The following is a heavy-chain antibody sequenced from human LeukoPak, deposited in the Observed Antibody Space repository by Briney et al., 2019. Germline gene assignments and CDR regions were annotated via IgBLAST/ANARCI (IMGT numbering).Heavy chain of an antibody. D-gene: IGHD3-22*01. CDR1: GGPIGGTDYY. Sequence: SETLSLTCTVSGGPIGGTDYYWRWLRQPPGKGLEWIGYIYFSGTTYYNPSLRSQVTISVDTSKNQFSLKVTSVTAADTAVYFCARDDSSGRFDSWGQGTLVTVSS. J-gene: IGHJ4*02. CDR3: ARDDSSGRFDS. CDR2: IYFSGTT. V-gene: IGHV4-30-4*01.